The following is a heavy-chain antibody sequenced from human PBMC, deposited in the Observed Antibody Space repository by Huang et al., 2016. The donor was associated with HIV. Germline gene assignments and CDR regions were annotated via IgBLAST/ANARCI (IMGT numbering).Heavy chain of an antibody. CDR2: ISVYNGNT. CDR1: GYTFSSFG. V-gene: IGHV1-18*01. Sequence: QVQLVQSGAEVKKPGASVKVSCKASGYTFSSFGISGGRTAPGQGLEWGGWISVYNGNTKFAQKFQGRLTMTTDTTTSTAYMELRSLRSDDTAVYYCARGGGIQLWLLGYYYMDVWGNGTTVTVSS. D-gene: IGHD5-18*01. CDR3: ARGGGIQLWLLGYYYMDV. J-gene: IGHJ6*03.